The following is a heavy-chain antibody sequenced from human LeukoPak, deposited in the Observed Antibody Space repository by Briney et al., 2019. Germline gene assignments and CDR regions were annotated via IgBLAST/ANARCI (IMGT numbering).Heavy chain of an antibody. J-gene: IGHJ6*02. V-gene: IGHV1-69*13. Sequence: SVKVSCKASGGTFSSYAISWVRQAPGQGLKWMGGIIPIFGTANYAQKFQGRVTITADESTSTAYMELSSLRSEDTAVYYCARAKGFSESSARYYYYYYGMDVWGQGTTVTVSS. CDR2: IIPIFGTA. D-gene: IGHD3-3*01. CDR1: GGTFSSYA. CDR3: ARAKGFSESSARYYYYYYGMDV.